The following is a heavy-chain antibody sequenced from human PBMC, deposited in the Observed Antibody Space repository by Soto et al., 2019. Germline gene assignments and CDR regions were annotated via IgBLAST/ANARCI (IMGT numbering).Heavy chain of an antibody. J-gene: IGHJ4*02. V-gene: IGHV4-59*01. Sequence: PSETLSLTCTVSGGSISSYYWSWIRQPPGKGLEWIGYIYYSGSTNYNPSLKSRVTISVDTSKNQFSLKLSSVTAADTAVYYCANYRDYGDYGGQFDYWGQGTLVTVSS. CDR1: GGSISSYY. CDR2: IYYSGST. D-gene: IGHD4-17*01. CDR3: ANYRDYGDYGGQFDY.